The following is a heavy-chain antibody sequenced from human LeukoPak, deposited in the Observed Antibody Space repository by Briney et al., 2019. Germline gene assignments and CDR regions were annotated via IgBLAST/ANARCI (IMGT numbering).Heavy chain of an antibody. J-gene: IGHJ4*02. CDR2: FDPEDGET. D-gene: IGHD3-22*01. CDR3: ATGLMVVAMIDY. V-gene: IGHV1-24*01. Sequence: WASVKVSCKVSGYTLTELSMHWVRQAPGKGLEWMGGFDPEDGETIYAQKFQGRVTMTEDTSTDTAYIELSSLRSEDTAVYYCATGLMVVAMIDYWGQGTLVTVSS. CDR1: GYTLTELS.